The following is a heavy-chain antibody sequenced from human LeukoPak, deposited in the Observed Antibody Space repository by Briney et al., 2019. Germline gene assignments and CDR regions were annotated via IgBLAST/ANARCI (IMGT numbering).Heavy chain of an antibody. Sequence: SETLSLTCTVSGGSISSYYWSWIRQPAGKGLEWIGRIYTSGSTNYNPSLKSRVTISVDTSKNQFSLKLSSVTAADTAVYYCASIPSSGYWVDYWGQGTLVTVSS. CDR1: GGSISSYY. CDR3: ASIPSSGYWVDY. D-gene: IGHD3-22*01. CDR2: IYTSGST. V-gene: IGHV4-4*07. J-gene: IGHJ4*02.